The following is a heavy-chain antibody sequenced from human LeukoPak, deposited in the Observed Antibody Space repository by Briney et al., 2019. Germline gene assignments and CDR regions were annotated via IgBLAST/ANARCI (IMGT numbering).Heavy chain of an antibody. Sequence: TSETLSLTCTVSGYSISSGCYWGWIRQPPGKGLEWIGSIYHSGSTYYNPSLKSRVTISVDTSKNQFSLKLSSVTAADTAVYYCARETRSYGSGSYFGYWGQGTLVTVSS. V-gene: IGHV4-38-2*02. CDR1: GYSISSGCY. CDR3: ARETRSYGSGSYFGY. CDR2: IYHSGST. J-gene: IGHJ4*02. D-gene: IGHD3-10*01.